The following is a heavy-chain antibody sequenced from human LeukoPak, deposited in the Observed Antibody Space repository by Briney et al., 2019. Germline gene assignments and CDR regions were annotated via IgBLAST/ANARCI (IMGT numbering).Heavy chain of an antibody. CDR2: IYYSGST. CDR1: GGSISSYD. Sequence: SETLSLTCTVSGGSISSYDWSWIRQPPGKGLEWTGYIYYSGSTNYNPSLTSRVTISVDTSKNQFSLKLSSVTAADTAVYYCATSFSGYLGYFDYWGQGTLVTVSP. J-gene: IGHJ4*02. D-gene: IGHD3-22*01. V-gene: IGHV4-59*01. CDR3: ATSFSGYLGYFDY.